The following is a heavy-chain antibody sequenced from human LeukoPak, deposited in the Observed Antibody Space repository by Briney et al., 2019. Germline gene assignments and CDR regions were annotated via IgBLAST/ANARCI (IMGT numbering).Heavy chain of an antibody. CDR2: IYPRDGST. CDR3: ARDQEAFDY. J-gene: IGHJ4*02. Sequence: ASVKVSCKASGYTFTSYYMHWVRQAPGQGLEWMGMIYPRDGSTSYAQKFQGRVTVTRDTSTSTVHMELSGLRSEDTAVYYCARDQEAFDYWGQGTLVTVS. V-gene: IGHV1-46*01. CDR1: GYTFTSYY.